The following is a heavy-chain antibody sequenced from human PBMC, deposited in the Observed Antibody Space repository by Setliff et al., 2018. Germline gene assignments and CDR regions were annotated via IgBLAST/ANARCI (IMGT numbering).Heavy chain of an antibody. CDR2: ISYSGRN. D-gene: IGHD2-8*01. J-gene: IGHJ5*02. CDR3: ARHGLHCTNGICPPPFDP. V-gene: IGHV4-39*01. Sequence: SETLSLTCNVSGGSFSSSDDYWGWIRQPPGKGPEWLGSISYSGRNHYSPSLKSRVTIFADTSKNQFSSLLNSVTAADTAVYYCARHGLHCTNGICPPPFDPWGQGTLVTVSS. CDR1: GGSFSSSDDY.